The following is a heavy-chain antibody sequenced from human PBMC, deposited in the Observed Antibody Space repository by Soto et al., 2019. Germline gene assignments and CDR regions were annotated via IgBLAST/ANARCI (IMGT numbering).Heavy chain of an antibody. CDR1: GYTFSSYT. V-gene: IGHV1-69*01. CDR3: ARIGDGNQGRFDY. Sequence: QVRLVQSGAEVKKPGSSVKVSCKASGYTFSSYTINWVRQAPGQGLELMGGIIPVFNSATYAQKFQGRVTITADESTSTAYRELRSLRDEDTAVYYCARIGDGNQGRFDYWGQGTVVTASS. D-gene: IGHD3-16*01. CDR2: IIPVFNSA. J-gene: IGHJ4*02.